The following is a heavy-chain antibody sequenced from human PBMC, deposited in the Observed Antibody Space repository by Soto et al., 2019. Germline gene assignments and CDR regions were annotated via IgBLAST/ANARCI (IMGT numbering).Heavy chain of an antibody. D-gene: IGHD2-15*01. CDR1: GGTFSSYA. V-gene: IGHV1-69*12. CDR2: IIPIFDTA. CDR3: ARHDCISSSCYYYYYYGMDV. Sequence: QVQLVQAGAEVKKPGSSVKVSCKASGGTFSSYAISWVRQAPGQGLEWMGGIIPIFDTANYAQKFXXRVTITADESTXTXCXXLSSLRSEDTAVYYCARHDCISSSCYYYYYYGMDVWGQGTTVTVSS. J-gene: IGHJ6*02.